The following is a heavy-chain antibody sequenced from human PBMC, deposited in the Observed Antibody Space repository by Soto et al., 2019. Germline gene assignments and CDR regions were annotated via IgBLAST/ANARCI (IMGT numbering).Heavy chain of an antibody. J-gene: IGHJ4*02. CDR3: XREYYDFWSGSNYYFDY. D-gene: IGHD3-3*01. V-gene: IGHV4-61*01. CDR1: GGSVSSGSYY. Sequence: PSETLSLTCTVSGGSVSSGSYYWSWIRQPPGKGLEWIGYIYYSGSTNYNPSLKSRVTISVDTSKNQFSLKLSSVTAADTAVYYCXREYYDFWSGSNYYFDYWGQGTLVTVSS. CDR2: IYYSGST.